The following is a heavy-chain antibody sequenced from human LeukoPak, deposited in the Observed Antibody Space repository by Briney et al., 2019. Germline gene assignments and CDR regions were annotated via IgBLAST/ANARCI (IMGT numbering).Heavy chain of an antibody. V-gene: IGHV3-48*03. CDR2: ISSSGSTI. CDR3: ARASGYSSSWGYFDY. D-gene: IGHD6-13*01. CDR1: GFTFSSYE. Sequence: GGSLRLSCAASGFTFSSYEMNWVRQAPGKGLEWVSYISSSGSTIYYADSVKGRFTISRDNAKNSLYLRMNSLRAEDTAVYYCARASGYSSSWGYFDYWGQGTLVTVSS. J-gene: IGHJ4*02.